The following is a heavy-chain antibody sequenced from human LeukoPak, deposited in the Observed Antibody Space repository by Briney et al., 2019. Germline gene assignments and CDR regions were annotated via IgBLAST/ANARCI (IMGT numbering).Heavy chain of an antibody. Sequence: PSETLSLTCTVSGGSISSSSYYWGWIRQPPGKGLEWIGCIYYSGSTYYNPSLKSRVTISVDTSKNQFSLKLSSVTAADTAVYYCASHSSRDGYNYGDCWGQGTLVTVSS. D-gene: IGHD5-24*01. J-gene: IGHJ4*02. CDR3: ASHSSRDGYNYGDC. V-gene: IGHV4-39*01. CDR2: IYYSGST. CDR1: GGSISSSSYY.